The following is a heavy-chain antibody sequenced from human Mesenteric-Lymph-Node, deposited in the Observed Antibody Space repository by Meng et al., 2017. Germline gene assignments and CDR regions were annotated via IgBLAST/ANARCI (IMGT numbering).Heavy chain of an antibody. J-gene: IGHJ4*02. CDR1: GGAISTSGYY. D-gene: IGHD3-10*01. Sequence: QPQVRESGPGMGKPSDALSLTCSVSGGAISTSGYYWGWCRQTPGKGLEWIGSIGHSGITYYTPSLKSRVTVSIDTSKSQFSLKLTSVTAADTAVYYCARRRGGSGRDCWGQGTLVTVSS. V-gene: IGHV4-39*01. CDR3: ARRRGGSGRDC. CDR2: IGHSGIT.